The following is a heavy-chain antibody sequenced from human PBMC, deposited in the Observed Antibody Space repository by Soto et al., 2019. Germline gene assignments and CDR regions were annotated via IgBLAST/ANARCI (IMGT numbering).Heavy chain of an antibody. D-gene: IGHD1-26*01. V-gene: IGHV3-23*01. J-gene: IGHJ4*02. CDR2: ISGSGGST. CDR1: GFTFSNYA. Sequence: GGSLRLSCAASGFTFSNYAVTWVRPAPGKGLEWVSTISGSGGSTYYADSVKGRFTISRDNSKNTLYLQMNSLRAEDTAVYYCASGPYSGNYFPFDYWGQGTQVTVSS. CDR3: ASGPYSGNYFPFDY.